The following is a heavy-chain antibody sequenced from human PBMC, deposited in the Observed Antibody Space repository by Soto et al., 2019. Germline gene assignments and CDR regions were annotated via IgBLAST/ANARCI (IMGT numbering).Heavy chain of an antibody. CDR3: TRYCSGGSFYLTFDD. D-gene: IGHD2-15*01. J-gene: IGHJ4*02. Sequence: SECLSPACTVSGGSISGSYWSGFGLPPGKGLEWSGYIYYSGSTNYNPPLKSRVTISVDTSKNQFSLKLSSVTAADTAVYYCTRYCSGGSFYLTFDDWSQRTLVTVSS. V-gene: IGHV4-59*01. CDR2: IYYSGST. CDR1: GGSISGSY.